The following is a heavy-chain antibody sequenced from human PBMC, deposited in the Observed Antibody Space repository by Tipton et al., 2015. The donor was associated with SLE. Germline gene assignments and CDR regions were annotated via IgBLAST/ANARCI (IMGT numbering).Heavy chain of an antibody. CDR2: ISRDRGNI. V-gene: IGHV3-9*01. Sequence: SLRLSCAASGFRFDDYGMHWVRQVPGKGLEWVSGISRDRGNIGYADSVKGRFTISRDNAKNSLYLQMNSLRVEDTALYYCAKDKGYCNGVSCYSRWYALDGWGQATAVTISS. D-gene: IGHD2-15*01. CDR3: AKDKGYCNGVSCYSRWYALDG. J-gene: IGHJ6*02. CDR1: GFRFDDYG.